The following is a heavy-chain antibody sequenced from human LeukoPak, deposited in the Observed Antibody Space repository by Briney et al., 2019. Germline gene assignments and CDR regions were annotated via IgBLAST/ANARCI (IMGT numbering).Heavy chain of an antibody. CDR1: GYTFTGYY. D-gene: IGHD4-23*01. CDR3: ARDWGYGGNSVYYYYYYMDV. J-gene: IGHJ6*03. CDR2: INPNSGGT. V-gene: IGHV1-2*02. Sequence: WASVKVSCKASGYTFTGYYMHWVRQAPGQGLEWMGWINPNSGGTNYAQKFQGRVTMTRDTSISTAYMELSRLRSDDMAVYYCARDWGYGGNSVYYYYYYMDVWGKGTTVTISS.